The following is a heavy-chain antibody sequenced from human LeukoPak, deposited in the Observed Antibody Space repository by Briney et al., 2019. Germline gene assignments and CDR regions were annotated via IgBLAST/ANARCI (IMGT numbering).Heavy chain of an antibody. J-gene: IGHJ4*02. CDR3: ASDYGSGSYSIF. CDR1: GGSTSSSSYY. Sequence: SETLSLTCTVSGGSTSSSSYYWGWIRQPPGKGLEWIGSIYYSGSTYYNPSLKSRVTISVDTSKNQFSLKLSSVTAADTAVYYCASDYGSGSYSIFWGQGTLVTVSS. CDR2: IYYSGST. V-gene: IGHV4-39*07. D-gene: IGHD3-10*01.